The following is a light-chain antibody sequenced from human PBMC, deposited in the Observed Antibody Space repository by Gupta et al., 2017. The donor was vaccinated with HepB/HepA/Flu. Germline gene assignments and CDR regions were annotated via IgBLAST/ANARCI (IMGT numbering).Light chain of an antibody. Sequence: QSVLTQPPSASGNPGQRVASSCSGSSSNIGSNYAYWYQHHPGTAPNLLIYRNNQRPSGVPARFSGSKSGTSASLAISGLRSEDEANYYCASWDDSLTGPVFGGGTKMTVL. V-gene: IGLV1-47*01. CDR2: RNN. CDR3: ASWDDSLTGPV. J-gene: IGLJ3*02. CDR1: SSNIGSNY.